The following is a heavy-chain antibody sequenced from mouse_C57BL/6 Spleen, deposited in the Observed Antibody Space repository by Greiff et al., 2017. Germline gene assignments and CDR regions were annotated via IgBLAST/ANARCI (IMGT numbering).Heavy chain of an antibody. CDR2: IYPGDGDT. Sequence: VQLQQSGPELVKPGASVKISCQASGYAFSSSWMNWVKQRPGKGLEWIGRIYPGDGDTNYNGKFKGKATLTADKSSSTAYMQLSSLTSEDSAVYFCARELPWFAYWGQGTLVTVSA. D-gene: IGHD1-1*01. J-gene: IGHJ3*01. CDR1: GYAFSSSW. V-gene: IGHV1-82*01. CDR3: ARELPWFAY.